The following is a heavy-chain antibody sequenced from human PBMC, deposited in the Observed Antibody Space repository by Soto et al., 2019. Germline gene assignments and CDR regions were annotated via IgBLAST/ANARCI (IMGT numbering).Heavy chain of an antibody. CDR3: AKDGEEGKKSCTGYSYTGLNV. CDR2: ISWDGGST. Sequence: EVQLVESGGVVVQPGGSLRLSCAASGFTFDDYTMHWVRQAPGKGLEWVSLISWDGGSTYYADSVKGRFTISRDNSKNSLYRQRNGLKTEDTALYYCAKDGEEGKKSCTGYSYTGLNVWGQGT. D-gene: IGHD2-15*01. J-gene: IGHJ6*02. CDR1: GFTFDDYT. V-gene: IGHV3-43*01.